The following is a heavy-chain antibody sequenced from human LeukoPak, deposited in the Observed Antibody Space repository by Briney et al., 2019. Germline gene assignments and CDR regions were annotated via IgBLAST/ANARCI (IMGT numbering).Heavy chain of an antibody. CDR3: ARVGEQLVRRYYYYYMDV. J-gene: IGHJ6*03. CDR1: GGSISSYY. V-gene: IGHV4-4*07. Sequence: SETLSLTCTVSGGSISSYYWSWIRQPAGKGLEWIGSIYTSGSTNYNPSLKSRVTMSVDTSKNQFSLKLSSVTAADTAVYYCARVGEQLVRRYYYYYMDVWGKGTTVTVSS. D-gene: IGHD6-13*01. CDR2: IYTSGST.